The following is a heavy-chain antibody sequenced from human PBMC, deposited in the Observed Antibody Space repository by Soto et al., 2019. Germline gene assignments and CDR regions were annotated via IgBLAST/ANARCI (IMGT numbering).Heavy chain of an antibody. V-gene: IGHV5-51*01. CDR2: IYPGNSDT. J-gene: IGHJ4*02. Sequence: GASLKISCKGSGYNFANYWIGWVRQMPGKGLEWMGIIYPGNSDTRYSPSFQGQVTISADTSISTAYLEWSSLKASDTAMYYCATSTLYSYGYDWGQGTLVTVSS. CDR3: ATSTLYSYGYD. CDR1: GYNFANYW. D-gene: IGHD5-18*01.